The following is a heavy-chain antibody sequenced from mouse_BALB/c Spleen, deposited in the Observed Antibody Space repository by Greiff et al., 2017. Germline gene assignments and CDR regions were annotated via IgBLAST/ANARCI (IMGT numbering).Heavy chain of an antibody. Sequence: DVHLVESGGGLVKPGGSLKLSCAASGFTFSSYAMSWVRQSPEKRLEWVAEISSGGSYTYYLDTVTGRFTISRDNAKNTLYLEMSSLRSEDTAMYYCARVDYDVYYAMDYWGQGTSVTVSS. CDR2: ISSGGSYT. CDR3: ARVDYDVYYAMDY. J-gene: IGHJ4*01. D-gene: IGHD2-4*01. V-gene: IGHV5-9-4*01. CDR1: GFTFSSYA.